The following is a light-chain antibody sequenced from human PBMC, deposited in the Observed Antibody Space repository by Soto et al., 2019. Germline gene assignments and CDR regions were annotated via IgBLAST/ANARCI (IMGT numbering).Light chain of an antibody. J-gene: IGKJ5*01. CDR2: DAS. CDR1: QSISTS. Sequence: DIQMTQSPSSLSASVGDRVTITCRAGQSISTSLNWYQQKPGKAPKILIYDASNLQGGVPSRFSGSGSGTDFTLTISSLQPEDFATYYCQQSYSTPITFGQGTRLEI. CDR3: QQSYSTPIT. V-gene: IGKV1-39*01.